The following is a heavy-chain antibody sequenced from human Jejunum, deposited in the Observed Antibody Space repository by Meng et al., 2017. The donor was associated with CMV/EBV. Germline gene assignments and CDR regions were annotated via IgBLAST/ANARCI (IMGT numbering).Heavy chain of an antibody. V-gene: IGHV3-11*04. Sequence: WIRQAPGQGLEWVSHISPSGSTRYYADSVKGRFTISRDNAKNSLYLQMNSLRAEDTAVYFCARGACRYCSSTSPDQYYYYYAMDVWGQGTTVTVSS. CDR3: ARGACRYCSSTSPDQYYYYYAMDV. D-gene: IGHD2-2*01. J-gene: IGHJ6*02. CDR2: ISPSGSTR.